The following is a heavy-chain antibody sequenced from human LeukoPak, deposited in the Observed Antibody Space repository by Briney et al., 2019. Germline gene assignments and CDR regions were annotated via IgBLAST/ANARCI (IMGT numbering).Heavy chain of an antibody. J-gene: IGHJ6*02. CDR3: ARWSGLAAAGSSDYYYGMDV. D-gene: IGHD6-13*01. CDR2: MNPNSGNT. CDR1: GYTFTSYD. V-gene: IGHV1-8*01. Sequence: GASVKVSCKASGYTFTSYDINWVRQATGQGLEWMGWMNPNSGNTGYAQKFQGRVTMTRNTSISTAYMELSSLRSEDTAVYYCARWSGLAAAGSSDYYYGMDVWGQGATATVSS.